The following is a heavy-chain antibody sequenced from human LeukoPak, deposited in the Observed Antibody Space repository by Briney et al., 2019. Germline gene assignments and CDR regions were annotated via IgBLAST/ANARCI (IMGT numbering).Heavy chain of an antibody. CDR1: GFTFSSYG. V-gene: IGHV3-30*02. J-gene: IGHJ3*02. Sequence: PGGSLRLSCAASGFTFSSYGMHWVRQAPGKGLEWVAFIRYDGSNKYYADSVKGRFTISRDNSKNTLYLQMNSLRAEDTAVYYCAKGPYYYDSSGYYDAFDIWGQGTMVTVSS. CDR2: IRYDGSNK. D-gene: IGHD3-22*01. CDR3: AKGPYYYDSSGYYDAFDI.